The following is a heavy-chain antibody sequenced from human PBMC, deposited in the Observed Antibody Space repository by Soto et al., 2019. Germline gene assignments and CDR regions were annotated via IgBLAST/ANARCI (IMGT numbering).Heavy chain of an antibody. J-gene: IGHJ4*02. CDR2: INAGNGNT. CDR1: GYTFTSYA. V-gene: IGHV1-3*05. Sequence: QVQLVQSGAEEKKPGASVKVSCKASGYTFTSYAMHWVRQAPGQRLEWMGWINAGNGNTTNSQKFQGRGTIARDRSARTAYMELSSLRSEDTAVYYCARSPGGPMTPGDYWGQGTLVTVSS. CDR3: ARSPGGPMTPGDY. D-gene: IGHD3-10*01.